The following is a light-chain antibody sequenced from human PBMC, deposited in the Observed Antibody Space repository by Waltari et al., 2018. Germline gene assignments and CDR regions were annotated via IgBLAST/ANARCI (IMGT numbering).Light chain of an antibody. CDR1: QSLLHSNGYNY. CDR3: MQALQTPLT. J-gene: IGKJ4*01. CDR2: LGS. V-gene: IGKV2-28*01. Sequence: DIVLTQSPLSLPVTPGEPASISCRSSQSLLHSNGYNYMDWYLQKPGQSPQVLIYLGSNRASGVPDRFSGSGSGTDFRLKISRVEAEDVGVYYCMQALQTPLTFGGGTKVEIK.